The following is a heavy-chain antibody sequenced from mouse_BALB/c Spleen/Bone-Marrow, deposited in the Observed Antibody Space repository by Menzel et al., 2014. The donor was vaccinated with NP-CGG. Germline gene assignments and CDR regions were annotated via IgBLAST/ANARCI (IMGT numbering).Heavy chain of an antibody. CDR3: AIRYYAMDY. Sequence: QVQLQQSGAELARPGASVKMSCKASGYTFTTYTIHWMKQRPGQGLEWIGYIIPSSGYTNYNQKFKDKATLTADKSSSTAYMQLSSLTPEDSAVYYCAIRYYAMDYWGQGTSVTVPS. CDR2: IIPSSGYT. CDR1: GYTFTTYT. J-gene: IGHJ4*01. V-gene: IGHV1-4*01. D-gene: IGHD1-1*01.